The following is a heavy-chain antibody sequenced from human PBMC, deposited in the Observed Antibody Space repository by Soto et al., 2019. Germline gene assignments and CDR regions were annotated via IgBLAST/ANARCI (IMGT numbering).Heavy chain of an antibody. V-gene: IGHV3-23*01. D-gene: IGHD4-17*01. CDR1: GFIFSTYA. Sequence: EVQLLESGGGLVQPGGSLRLSCAASGFIFSTYAMSWVRQAPGKGLEWVSAISGSAEITYYADSVKGRFTISRDNSINMLYLQMNSLRTEDTAVYYCAHPRGYGVFDAYDFWGQGAMVTVSS. CDR2: ISGSAEIT. J-gene: IGHJ3*01. CDR3: AHPRGYGVFDAYDF.